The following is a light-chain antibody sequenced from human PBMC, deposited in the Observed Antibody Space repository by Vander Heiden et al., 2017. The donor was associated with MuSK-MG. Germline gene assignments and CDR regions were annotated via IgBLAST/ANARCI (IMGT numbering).Light chain of an antibody. J-gene: IGKJ4*01. V-gene: IGKV2-28*01. Sequence: IVMTLSPLSLPVTPGEPASISCRSSQSLLHSNGYNYLDWYLQKPGQSPQLLIYLGSNRASGVPDRFSGSASGTDFTLKISRVDAEDVGVSYCRRAPENPYTFGGGTKVEIK. CDR2: LGS. CDR3: RRAPENPYT. CDR1: QSLLHSNGYNY.